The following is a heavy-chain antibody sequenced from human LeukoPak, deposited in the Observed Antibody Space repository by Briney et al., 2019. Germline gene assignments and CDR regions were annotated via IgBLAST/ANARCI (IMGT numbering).Heavy chain of an antibody. CDR3: AAPGIAAAGTRGYFDY. V-gene: IGHV1-69*13. CDR1: GGTFSSYA. Sequence: SVKVSCKASGGTFSSYAISWVRQAPGQGLEWMGGIIPIFGAANYAQKFQGRVTITADESTSTAYMELSSLRSEDTAVYYCAAPGIAAAGTRGYFDYWGQGTLVTVSS. J-gene: IGHJ4*02. D-gene: IGHD6-13*01. CDR2: IIPIFGAA.